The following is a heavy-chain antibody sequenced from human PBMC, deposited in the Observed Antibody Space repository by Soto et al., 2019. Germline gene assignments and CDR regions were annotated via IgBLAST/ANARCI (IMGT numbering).Heavy chain of an antibody. V-gene: IGHV1-69*13. CDR2: IIPIFGTA. D-gene: IGHD3-10*01. CDR3: AREVGSITMVRGVIIGPAFDI. Sequence: SVKVSCKASGGTCSSYAISWVRQAPGQGLEWMGGIIPIFGTANYAQKFQGRVTITADESTSTAYMELSSLRSEDTAVYYCAREVGSITMVRGVIIGPAFDIWGQGTMVTVSS. CDR1: GGTCSSYA. J-gene: IGHJ3*02.